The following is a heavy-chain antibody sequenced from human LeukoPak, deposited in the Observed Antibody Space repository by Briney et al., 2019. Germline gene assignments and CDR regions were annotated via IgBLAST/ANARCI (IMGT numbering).Heavy chain of an antibody. CDR1: GFPFSSYW. D-gene: IGHD4-11*01. Sequence: GGPLRLSCAASGFPFSSYWMSWVRQAPGKGVEWVANIKQDGGEIFYVDSVKDRITISRDNAKNSLYLQMNSLRAEDTAVYYCAREDHSNYNYWGQGTLVTVSS. V-gene: IGHV3-7*01. J-gene: IGHJ4*02. CDR3: AREDHSNYNY. CDR2: IKQDGGEI.